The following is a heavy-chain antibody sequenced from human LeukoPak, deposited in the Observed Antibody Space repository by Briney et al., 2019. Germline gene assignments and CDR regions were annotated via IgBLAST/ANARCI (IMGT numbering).Heavy chain of an antibody. D-gene: IGHD3-22*01. J-gene: IGHJ4*02. CDR2: IRYDGSNK. CDR3: AKDRSTYYYDSRTPDY. CDR1: GFTFSSYG. V-gene: IGHV3-30*02. Sequence: GGSLRLSCAASGFTFSSYGIHWVRQAPGKGLEWVAFIRYDGSNKYYADSVKGRFTISRDNSKNTLYLQMNSLRAEDTAVYYCAKDRSTYYYDSRTPDYWGQGTLATVSS.